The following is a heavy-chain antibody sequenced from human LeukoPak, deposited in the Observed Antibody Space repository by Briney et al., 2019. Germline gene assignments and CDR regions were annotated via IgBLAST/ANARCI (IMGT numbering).Heavy chain of an antibody. CDR1: GFTFSSYG. J-gene: IGHJ4*02. CDR3: AKDALSFNGDWFDF. CDR2: ISGGTGNT. Sequence: AGGSLRLSCAASGFTFSSYGMHWVRQAPGKGLEWVAVISGGTGNTYYADSVKGRFTISRDNSKNTLYLQMNSPRAEDTALYYCAKDALSFNGDWFDFWGQGTLVTVSS. D-gene: IGHD4-17*01. V-gene: IGHV3-23*01.